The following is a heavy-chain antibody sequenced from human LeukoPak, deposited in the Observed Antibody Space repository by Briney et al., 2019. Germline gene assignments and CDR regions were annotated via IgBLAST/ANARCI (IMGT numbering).Heavy chain of an antibody. D-gene: IGHD3-10*01. CDR1: GFTFSSYS. Sequence: GGSLRLSCAASGFTFSSYSMNWVRQAPGKGLEWVSSISSRSTYIYYADSLKGRFTISRDNAKNSLYLQMNSLRAEDTAVYYCVARDSYGSGSYPIDYWGQGTLVTVSS. V-gene: IGHV3-21*01. J-gene: IGHJ4*02. CDR3: VARDSYGSGSYPIDY. CDR2: ISSRSTYI.